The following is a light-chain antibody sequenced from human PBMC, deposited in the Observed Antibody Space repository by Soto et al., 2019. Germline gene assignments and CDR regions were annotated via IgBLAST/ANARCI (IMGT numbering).Light chain of an antibody. J-gene: IGLJ1*01. CDR2: DVS. CDR1: SSDAGGYNY. V-gene: IGLV2-14*01. CDR3: SSYTSSSTLWV. Sequence: QSALTQRASVSGSPGQSITISCTGTSSDAGGYNYVSWYQQHPGKAPKLMIYDVSNRPSGVSNRFSGSKSGNTASLTISGLQAEDEADYYCSSYTSSSTLWVFGTGTKVTVL.